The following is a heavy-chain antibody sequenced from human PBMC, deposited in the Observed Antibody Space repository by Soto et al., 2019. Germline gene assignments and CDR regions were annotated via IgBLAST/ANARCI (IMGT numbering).Heavy chain of an antibody. CDR3: AKDLRITMIVVVITVAFDI. Sequence: GGSLRLSCAASGFTFSSYAMHWVRQAPGKGLEWVAAISGDGGNTYYADSVKGRFIISRDNSKNTLYLQMNSLRAEDTAVYYCAKDLRITMIVVVITVAFDIWGQGTMVTVSS. CDR1: GFTFSSYA. CDR2: ISGDGGNT. D-gene: IGHD3-22*01. J-gene: IGHJ3*02. V-gene: IGHV3-23*01.